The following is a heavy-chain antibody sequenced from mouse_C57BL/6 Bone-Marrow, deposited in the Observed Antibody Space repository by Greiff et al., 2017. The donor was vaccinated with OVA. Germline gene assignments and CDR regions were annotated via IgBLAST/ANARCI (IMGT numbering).Heavy chain of an antibody. CDR1: GYKFTAYN. CDR3: ARLGKNGDRTY. J-gene: IGHJ3*01. Sequence: VQLQQSGPELVKPGASVKIPCKASGYKFTAYNMDWVKQSHGKSLEWIGDINPNNGGTIYNQKFKGKSTLTVDKSSSTAYMELRSLTSEDTAVYYCARLGKNGDRTYWGQGTLVTVSA. CDR2: INPNNGGT. D-gene: IGHD3-3*01. V-gene: IGHV1-18*01.